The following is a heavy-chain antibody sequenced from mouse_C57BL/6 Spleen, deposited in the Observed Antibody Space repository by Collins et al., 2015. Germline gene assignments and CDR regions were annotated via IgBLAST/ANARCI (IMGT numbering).Heavy chain of an antibody. CDR2: IWRGGST. V-gene: IGHV2-5*01. CDR1: GFSLTSYG. CDR3: AKEDYYGSSYYYAMDY. Sequence: QVQLKQSGPGLVRPSQSLSITCTVSGFSLTSYGVHWVRQSPGKGLEWLGVIWRGGSTDYNAAFMSRLSITKDNSKSQVFFKMNSLQADDTAIYYCAKEDYYGSSYYYAMDYWGQGTSVTVSS. J-gene: IGHJ4*01. D-gene: IGHD1-1*01.